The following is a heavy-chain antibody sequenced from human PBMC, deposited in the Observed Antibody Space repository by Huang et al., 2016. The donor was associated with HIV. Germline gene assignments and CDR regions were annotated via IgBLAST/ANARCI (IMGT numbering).Heavy chain of an antibody. CDR1: GGSFTGNY. D-gene: IGHD3-3*01. CDR2: VNDSRAT. J-gene: IGHJ6*02. CDR3: ARQWTILEWLLGLDV. V-gene: IGHV4-34*02. Sequence: QMQLQQRGAGLLKPSETLSLTCGVSGGSFTGNYLTWIRQAPGKGLEVIGEVNDSRATNYNPSLTGRVTISLDKSNRELSLNLRSVTAADTAVYYCARQWTILEWLLGLDVWGQGTTVIVSS.